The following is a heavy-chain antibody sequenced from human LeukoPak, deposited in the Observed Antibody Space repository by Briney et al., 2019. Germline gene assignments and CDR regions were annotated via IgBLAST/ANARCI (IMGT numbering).Heavy chain of an antibody. CDR2: ISAYNGNT. J-gene: IGHJ3*02. CDR3: ASVTGYYGSGSLDAFDI. Sequence: ASVKVSCKASGYTFTSYGISWVRQAPGQGLEWMGWISAYNGNTNYAQKLQGRVTMTTDTSTSTAYMELRSLRSGDTAVYYCASVTGYYGSGSLDAFDIWGQGTMVTVSS. D-gene: IGHD3-10*01. V-gene: IGHV1-18*04. CDR1: GYTFTSYG.